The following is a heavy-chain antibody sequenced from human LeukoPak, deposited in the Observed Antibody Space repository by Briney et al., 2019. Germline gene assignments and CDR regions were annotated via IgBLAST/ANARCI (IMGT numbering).Heavy chain of an antibody. D-gene: IGHD3-16*01. CDR2: TSGDGGTT. CDR1: GFNLRSFA. CDR3: ARGDTRLGGAFDV. J-gene: IGHJ3*01. V-gene: IGHV3-64*01. Sequence: GGSLRLSCAASGFNLRSFAIHWVRQAPGKGLEYVSATSGDGGTTFCASSLQCRCTISRDNSNQMVYLQLGGLKIEDMGLYYCARGDTRLGGAFDVWGQGTMVTVSP.